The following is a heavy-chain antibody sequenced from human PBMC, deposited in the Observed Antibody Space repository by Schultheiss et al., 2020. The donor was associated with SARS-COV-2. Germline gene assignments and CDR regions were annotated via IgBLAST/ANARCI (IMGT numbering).Heavy chain of an antibody. CDR1: DGSFSDYY. Sequence: SETLSLTCAVYDGSFSDYYWSWIRQPPGRGLEWIGYIYYSGSTNYNPSLKSRVTISVDTSKNQFSLKLSSVTAADTAVYYCARGMVYYYYGMDVWGQGTTVTVSS. CDR3: ARGMVYYYYGMDV. V-gene: IGHV4-59*12. CDR2: IYYSGST. J-gene: IGHJ6*02. D-gene: IGHD3-10*01.